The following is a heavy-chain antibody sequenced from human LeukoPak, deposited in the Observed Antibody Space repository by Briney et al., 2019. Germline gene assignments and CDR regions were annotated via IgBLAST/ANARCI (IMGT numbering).Heavy chain of an antibody. J-gene: IGHJ4*02. CDR3: ARGFRDWNYRGKVYYFDY. D-gene: IGHD1-7*01. CDR2: INHSGST. V-gene: IGHV4-34*01. CDR1: GGSFSGYY. Sequence: ASETLSLTCAVYGGSFSGYYWSWIRQPPGKGLEWIGEINHSGSTNYNPSLKSRVTISVDTSKNQFSLKLSSVTAADTAVYYCARGFRDWNYRGKVYYFDYWGQGTLVTVSS.